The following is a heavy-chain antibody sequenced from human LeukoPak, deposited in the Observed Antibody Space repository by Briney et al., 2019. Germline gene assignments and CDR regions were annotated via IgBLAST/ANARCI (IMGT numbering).Heavy chain of an antibody. V-gene: IGHV4-30-4*01. J-gene: IGHJ3*02. CDR2: IYYSGST. D-gene: IGHD5-24*01. Sequence: SQTLSLTCTVSGGSISSGDYYWSWIRQPPGKGLEWIGYIYYSGSTYYNPSLKSRVTISVDTSKNQFSLKLSSVTAADTAVYYCAGGMVEMATITAFDIWGQGTVVTVSS. CDR3: AGGMVEMATITAFDI. CDR1: GGSISSGDYY.